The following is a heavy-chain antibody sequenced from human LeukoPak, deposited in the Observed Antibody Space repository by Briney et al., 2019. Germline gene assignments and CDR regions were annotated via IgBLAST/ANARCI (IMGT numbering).Heavy chain of an antibody. V-gene: IGHV4-59*01. D-gene: IGHD5-24*01. J-gene: IGHJ4*02. Sequence: PSETLSLTCTVSGGSISSYYWSWIRQPPGKGLEWIGYIYYSGSTNYNPSLKSRVTISVDTSKNQFSLKLSSVTAADTAVYYCARDAGRGLAYWGQGTLVTVSS. CDR1: GGSISSYY. CDR2: IYYSGST. CDR3: ARDAGRGLAY.